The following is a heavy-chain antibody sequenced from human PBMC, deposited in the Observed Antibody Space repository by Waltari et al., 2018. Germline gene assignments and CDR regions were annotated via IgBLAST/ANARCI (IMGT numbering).Heavy chain of an antibody. CDR3: ARGVGSGQGVVH. CDR2: INEDGSEK. CDR1: GFTFTNDW. J-gene: IGHJ4*02. Sequence: DARLVESGGGLAHLGGSLRLSCAASGFTFTNDWMSWVRQAPGKGLEWVANINEDGSEKNHVDSVKGRFTISRDNAKNSVDLQMNSLRAEDTAVYYCARGVGSGQGVVHWGQGILVTVSS. D-gene: IGHD1-26*01. V-gene: IGHV3-7*01.